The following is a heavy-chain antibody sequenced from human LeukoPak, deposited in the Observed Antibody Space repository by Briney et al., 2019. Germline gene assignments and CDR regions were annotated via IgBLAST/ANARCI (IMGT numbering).Heavy chain of an antibody. D-gene: IGHD2-2*01. CDR2: IIPILGIA. J-gene: IGHJ3*02. V-gene: IGHV1-69*04. CDR1: GGTFSSYA. CDR3: AREPSLARYCSSTSCLRAFDI. Sequence: ASVKVSCKASGGTFSSYAISWVRQAPGQGLEWMGRIIPILGIANYAQKFQGRVTITADKSTSTAYMELSSLRSEDTAVYYCAREPSLARYCSSTSCLRAFDIWGQGTMVTVSS.